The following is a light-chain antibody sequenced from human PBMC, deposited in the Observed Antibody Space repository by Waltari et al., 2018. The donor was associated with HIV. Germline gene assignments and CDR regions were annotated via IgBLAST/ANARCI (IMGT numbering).Light chain of an antibody. CDR2: EVS. J-gene: IGLJ3*02. CDR1: RSDVRGYNY. CDR3: NSYTKNNTWV. Sequence: QSALTQPASVSGSPGPSLTISCTGTRSDVRGYNYVSWYQQYPGKAPKLMIYEVSNRPSGVSNRFSGSKSVSTASLTISGLQAEDEADYYCNSYTKNNTWVFGGGTKLTVL. V-gene: IGLV2-14*01.